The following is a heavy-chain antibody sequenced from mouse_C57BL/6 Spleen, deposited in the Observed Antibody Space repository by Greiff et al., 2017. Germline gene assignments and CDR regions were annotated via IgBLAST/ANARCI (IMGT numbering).Heavy chain of an antibody. D-gene: IGHD1-1*01. J-gene: IGHJ1*03. CDR1: GYTFTSYW. Sequence: VKLVESGAELAKPGASVKLSCKASGYTFTSYWMHWVKQRPGQGLEWIGYINPSSGYTKYNQKFKDKATLTADKSSSTAYMQLSSLTYEDSAVYYCARRDYGSQGDFDVWGTGTTVTVSS. V-gene: IGHV1-7*01. CDR2: INPSSGYT. CDR3: ARRDYGSQGDFDV.